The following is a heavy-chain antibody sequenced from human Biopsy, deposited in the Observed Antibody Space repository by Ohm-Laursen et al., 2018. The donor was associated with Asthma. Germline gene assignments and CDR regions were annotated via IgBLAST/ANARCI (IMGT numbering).Heavy chain of an antibody. J-gene: IGHJ4*02. Sequence: GTLSLTCSVSGGSISGYYWSWIRQAPGKGLEWIGYVSYSFEYSGSTNYNPSLKSRVTISVDTSKNQFSLTLSSVTAADTAIYYCSRNKIDDGIYFDNWGQGTLVTVSS. D-gene: IGHD4-23*01. CDR3: SRNKIDDGIYFDN. CDR1: GGSISGYY. V-gene: IGHV4-59*01. CDR2: VSYSFEYSGST.